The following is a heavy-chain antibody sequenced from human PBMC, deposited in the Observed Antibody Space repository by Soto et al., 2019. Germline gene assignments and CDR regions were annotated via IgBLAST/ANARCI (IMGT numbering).Heavy chain of an antibody. D-gene: IGHD3-9*01. CDR2: ISYDGSNK. Sequence: GGSLRLSCAASGFTFSSYGMHWVRQAPGKGLEWVAVISYDGSNKYYADSVKGRFTISRDNSKNTLYLQMNSLRAEDTAVYYCAKEYTEGYFDWLMVLDYWGQGTLVTVSS. CDR3: AKEYTEGYFDWLMVLDY. CDR1: GFTFSSYG. J-gene: IGHJ4*02. V-gene: IGHV3-30*18.